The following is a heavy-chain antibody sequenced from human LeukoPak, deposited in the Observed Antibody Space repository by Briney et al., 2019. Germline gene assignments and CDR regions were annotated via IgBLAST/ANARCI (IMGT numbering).Heavy chain of an antibody. Sequence: GGSLRLSCAASGFMFSDEYMSWIRQAPGKGLEWVSYISYSGSSIFCADSVKGRFTISRDNAKNSLFLQMNSLRAEDTAVYYCARARGAGPGAHFDYWGQGTLVTVSS. J-gene: IGHJ4*02. D-gene: IGHD3-10*01. CDR2: ISYSGSSI. CDR1: GFMFSDEY. V-gene: IGHV3-11*01. CDR3: ARARGAGPGAHFDY.